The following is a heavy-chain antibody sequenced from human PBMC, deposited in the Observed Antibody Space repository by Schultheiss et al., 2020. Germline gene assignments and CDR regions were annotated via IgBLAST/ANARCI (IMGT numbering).Heavy chain of an antibody. CDR1: GYSISSGYY. V-gene: IGHV4-38-2*02. Sequence: SETLSLTCAVSGYSISSGYYWGWIRQPPGKGLEWIGSIYHSGSTYYNPSLKSRVTISVDTSKNQFSLKLSSVTAADTAVYYCVKDSQNRDGYMADYWGQGTLVTVSA. D-gene: IGHD5-24*01. CDR3: VKDSQNRDGYMADY. CDR2: IYHSGST. J-gene: IGHJ4*02.